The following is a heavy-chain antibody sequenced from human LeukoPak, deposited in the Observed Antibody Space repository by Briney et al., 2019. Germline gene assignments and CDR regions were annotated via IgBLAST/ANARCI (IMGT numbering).Heavy chain of an antibody. Sequence: TLSLTCTVSGGSISSGSYYWSWIRQPPGKGLEWIGYIYYSGSTYYNPSLKSRVTISVDTSKNQFSLKLSSVTAADTAVYYCARGGMTTVTTGWFDPWGQGTLVTVSS. D-gene: IGHD4-17*01. CDR1: GGSISSGSYY. CDR3: ARGGMTTVTTGWFDP. J-gene: IGHJ5*02. V-gene: IGHV4-30-4*08. CDR2: IYYSGST.